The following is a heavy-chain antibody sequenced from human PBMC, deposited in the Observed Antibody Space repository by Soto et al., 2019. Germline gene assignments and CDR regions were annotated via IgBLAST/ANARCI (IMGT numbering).Heavy chain of an antibody. V-gene: IGHV3-48*01. Sequence: GGSLRLSCAASGFTFSSYSMNWVRQAPGKGLEWVSYISSSSSTIYYADSVKGRFTISRDNAKNSLYLQMNSLRAEDTAVYYCARGPRGSSSSEGYWGQGTLVTVSS. CDR3: ARGPRGSSSSEGY. J-gene: IGHJ4*02. D-gene: IGHD6-6*01. CDR2: ISSSSSTI. CDR1: GFTFSSYS.